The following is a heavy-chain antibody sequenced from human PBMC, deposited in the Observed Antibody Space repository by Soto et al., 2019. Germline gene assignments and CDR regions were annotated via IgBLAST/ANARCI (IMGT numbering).Heavy chain of an antibody. CDR3: RATSDDAFDI. CDR1: GFTFSSYG. D-gene: IGHD6-6*01. Sequence: QVQLVESGGGVVQPGRSLRLSCVASGFTFSSYGMHWVRQAPGKGLEWVAVIWYDGSNKYYGDSVKGRFTISRDNSKNTLYLKMNSLTADDTAVYYCRATSDDAFDIWGQGTMVTVSS. J-gene: IGHJ3*02. V-gene: IGHV3-33*01. CDR2: IWYDGSNK.